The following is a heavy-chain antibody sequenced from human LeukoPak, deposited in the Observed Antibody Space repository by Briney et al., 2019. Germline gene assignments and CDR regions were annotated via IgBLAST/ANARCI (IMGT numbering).Heavy chain of an antibody. CDR3: AKDYMDWRYFDY. D-gene: IGHD3-3*01. V-gene: IGHV3-30-3*01. Sequence: PGRSLRLSCAASGFTFSSYAMHWVRQAPGKGLEWVAVTSSDGNIKYYADSVKGRFTISRDNSKNTLYLQMNSLRGEDTGVYYCAKDYMDWRYFDYWGQGTLVTVSS. CDR2: TSSDGNIK. CDR1: GFTFSSYA. J-gene: IGHJ4*02.